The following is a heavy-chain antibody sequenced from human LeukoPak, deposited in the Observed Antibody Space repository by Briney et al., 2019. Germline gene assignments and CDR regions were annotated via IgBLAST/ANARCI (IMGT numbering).Heavy chain of an antibody. V-gene: IGHV1-2*02. Sequence: ASVKVSRKASGYTFTGYYMHWVRQAPGQGLEWMGWINPNSGGTNYAQKFQGRVTMTRDTSISTAYMELSRLRSDDTAVYYCARGYRLLWFGEIPDYWGQGTLVTVSS. CDR1: GYTFTGYY. CDR2: INPNSGGT. J-gene: IGHJ4*02. D-gene: IGHD3-10*01. CDR3: ARGYRLLWFGEIPDY.